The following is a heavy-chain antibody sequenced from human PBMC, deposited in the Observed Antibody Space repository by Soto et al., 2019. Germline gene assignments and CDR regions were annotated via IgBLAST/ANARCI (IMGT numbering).Heavy chain of an antibody. CDR3: ARRARPDFYYMDV. CDR1: GFTLSGYA. Sequence: EVQLAESGGGLAQPGGSLRLSCGASGFTLSGYAMDWVRQAPGKGLEYVSGVSSNGVGTYYANSVQGRFTISRDNSKNTVYLQMGSLSPEDMAVYYGARRARPDFYYMDVWGKGATVTVSS. D-gene: IGHD6-6*01. CDR2: VSSNGVGT. J-gene: IGHJ6*03. V-gene: IGHV3-64*01.